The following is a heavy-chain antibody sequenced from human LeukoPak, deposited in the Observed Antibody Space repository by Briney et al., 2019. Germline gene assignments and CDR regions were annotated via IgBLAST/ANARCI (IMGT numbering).Heavy chain of an antibody. D-gene: IGHD3-3*01. CDR2: IRSKANSYAT. CDR3: TRRFEYYDFWSGYYPYYYYGMDV. V-gene: IGHV3-73*01. CDR1: GFTFSGSA. Sequence: GGSLRLSCAASGFTFSGSAIHWVRQASGKGLEWVGRIRSKANSYATAYAASVKGRFTISRDDSKNTAYLQMNSLKTEDTAVYYCTRRFEYYDFWSGYYPYYYYGMDVWGQGTTVTVSS. J-gene: IGHJ6*02.